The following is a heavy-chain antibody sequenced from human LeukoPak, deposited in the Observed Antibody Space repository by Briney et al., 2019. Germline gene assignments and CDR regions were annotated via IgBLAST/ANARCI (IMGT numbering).Heavy chain of an antibody. D-gene: IGHD4-23*01. CDR2: ISYDGSNK. J-gene: IGHJ4*02. CDR1: GFTFSSYW. CDR3: AKLSSYGGHG. Sequence: PGGSLRLSCAASGFTFSSYWMSWVRQAPGKGLEWVAVISYDGSNKYYADSVKGRFIISRDNSKNTLYLQMNSLRAEDTAVYYCAKLSSYGGHGWGQGTLVTVSS. V-gene: IGHV3-30*18.